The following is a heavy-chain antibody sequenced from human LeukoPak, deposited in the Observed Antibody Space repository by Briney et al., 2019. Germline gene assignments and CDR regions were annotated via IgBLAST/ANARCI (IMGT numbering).Heavy chain of an antibody. CDR3: ARDRSSSAREN. Sequence: ASVKVSCKPSGFTFTSYGISWVRQAPGQGLEWVGWISGYNGNTNYAQKFQGRVTMTTDTSTSTAYMELRSLRSDDTAMYYCARDRSSSARENWGQGTLVTVPS. CDR1: GFTFTSYG. D-gene: IGHD6-13*01. CDR2: ISGYNGNT. V-gene: IGHV1-18*01. J-gene: IGHJ4*02.